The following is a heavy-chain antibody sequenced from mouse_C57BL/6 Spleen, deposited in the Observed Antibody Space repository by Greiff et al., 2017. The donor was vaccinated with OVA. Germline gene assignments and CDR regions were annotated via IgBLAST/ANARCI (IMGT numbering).Heavy chain of an antibody. D-gene: IGHD6-1*01. CDR1: GYAFSSSW. J-gene: IGHJ2*01. V-gene: IGHV1-82*01. CDR3: AASWFDY. Sequence: QVQLKQSGPELVKPGASVKISCKASGYAFSSSWMNWVKQRPGKGLEWIGRIYPGDGDTNYNGKFKGKATLTADKSSSTAYMQLSSLTSEDSAVYFCAASWFDYWGQGTTLTVSS. CDR2: IYPGDGDT.